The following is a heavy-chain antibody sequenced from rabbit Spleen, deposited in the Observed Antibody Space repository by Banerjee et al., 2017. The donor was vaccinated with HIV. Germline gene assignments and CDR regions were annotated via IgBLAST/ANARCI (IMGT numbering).Heavy chain of an antibody. Sequence: QSLEESGGGLVQPEGSLTLTCKASGFSFNSNGYMCWVRQAPGKGLEWIACIYGGSSGDTYYASWAKGRFTISKTSSTTVTLQMTSLTAADTATYFCVRGASSSGYYSLWGQGTLVTVS. CDR2: IYGGSSGDT. CDR1: GFSFNSNGY. D-gene: IGHD1-1*01. V-gene: IGHV1S40*01. J-gene: IGHJ3*01. CDR3: VRGASSSGYYSL.